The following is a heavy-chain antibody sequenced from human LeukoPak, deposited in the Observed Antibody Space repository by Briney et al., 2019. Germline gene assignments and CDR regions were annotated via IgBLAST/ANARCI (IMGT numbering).Heavy chain of an antibody. CDR2: ISCSGTT. CDR3: AKMQGYFDY. J-gene: IGHJ4*02. Sequence: GGSLRLSCAASGFSFSTNGMSWVRQAPGKGLEWVSAISCSGTTYYADSVKGRFTISRDNSKYTVSLQMNSLRAEDTAVYHCAKMQGYFDYWGQGTLVAVSS. V-gene: IGHV3-23*01. CDR1: GFSFSTNG.